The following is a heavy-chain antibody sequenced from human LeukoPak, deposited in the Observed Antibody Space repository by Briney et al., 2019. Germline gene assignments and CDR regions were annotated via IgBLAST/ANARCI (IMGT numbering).Heavy chain of an antibody. CDR2: MNPNSGNT. CDR3: ARGSTAYSGYFSWFDP. J-gene: IGHJ5*02. CDR1: GYTFTSYD. V-gene: IGHV1-8*03. Sequence: ASVKVSCKASGYTFTSYDINWVRQATGQGLEWMGWMNPNSGNTGYAQKFQGRVTITRNTSISTAYMELSSLRSEDTAVYYRARGSTAYSGYFSWFDPWGQGTLVTVSS. D-gene: IGHD3-22*01.